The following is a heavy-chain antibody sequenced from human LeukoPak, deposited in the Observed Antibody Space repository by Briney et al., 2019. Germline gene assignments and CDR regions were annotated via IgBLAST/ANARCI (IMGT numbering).Heavy chain of an antibody. Sequence: GGSLRLSCAASGFTFSSFAMSWVRQAPGKGLEWVSAISGRDGSTYYADSVKGRFTISRDNSKNTLYLQMNSLRAEDTAVYYCARGGTYYYDSSGYSAFDYWGQGTLVTVSS. CDR2: ISGRDGST. CDR1: GFTFSSFA. J-gene: IGHJ4*02. CDR3: ARGGTYYYDSSGYSAFDY. V-gene: IGHV3-23*01. D-gene: IGHD3-22*01.